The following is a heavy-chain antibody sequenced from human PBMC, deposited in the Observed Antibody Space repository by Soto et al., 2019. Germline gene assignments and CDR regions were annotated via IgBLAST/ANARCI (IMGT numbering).Heavy chain of an antibody. CDR2: IYYSGST. D-gene: IGHD5-12*01. V-gene: IGHV4-59*01. CDR3: AREGDGYNSFDY. J-gene: IGHJ4*02. CDR1: GGSIISYY. Sequence: SQTLPLPCTVSGGSIISYYWSWIRQPPGKGLEWIGYIYYSGSTNYNPSLKSRVTISVDTSKNQFSLKLSSVTAADTAVYYCAREGDGYNSFDYWGQGTLVTVSS.